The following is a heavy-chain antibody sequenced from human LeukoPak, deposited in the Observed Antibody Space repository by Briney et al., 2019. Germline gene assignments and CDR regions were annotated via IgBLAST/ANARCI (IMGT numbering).Heavy chain of an antibody. Sequence: GGSLRLPCVASGFSVSSNYMTWVRQAPGKGLEWVSVIYSGGSTYYADSVKGRFTISRDTSKNTLSLQMNSLRAEDTAVYYCARHDSRGYYSFDYWGQGTLVTVSS. V-gene: IGHV3-53*01. D-gene: IGHD3-22*01. CDR1: GFSVSSNY. CDR3: ARHDSRGYYSFDY. CDR2: IYSGGST. J-gene: IGHJ4*02.